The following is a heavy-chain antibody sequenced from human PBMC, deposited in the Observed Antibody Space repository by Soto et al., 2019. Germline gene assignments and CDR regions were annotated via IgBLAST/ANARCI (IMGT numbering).Heavy chain of an antibody. Sequence: DVQLVESGGGLVKPGGSLRLSCAASGFNFHTYTMTWVRQAPGKGLEWVSYISGTSETIFYADSVKGRFTISRDNAKNSLYLHLNSLRDEETAVYYCATGYCRSDNCHFTHWGQGTLVTVSS. CDR2: ISGTSETI. CDR1: GFNFHTYT. CDR3: ATGYCRSDNCHFTH. J-gene: IGHJ4*02. V-gene: IGHV3-48*02. D-gene: IGHD2-2*03.